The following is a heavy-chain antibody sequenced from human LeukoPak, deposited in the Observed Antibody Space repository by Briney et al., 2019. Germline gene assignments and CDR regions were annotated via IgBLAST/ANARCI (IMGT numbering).Heavy chain of an antibody. V-gene: IGHV4-34*01. CDR2: INHSRST. D-gene: IGHD6-13*01. Sequence: SETLSLTCAVYGGSFSGYYWSWIRQPPGKGLEWIGEINHSRSTNYNPSLKSRVTISVDTSKNQFSLKLSSVTAADTAVYYCARDRSSSWHFDYWGQGTLVTVSS. CDR3: ARDRSSSWHFDY. J-gene: IGHJ4*02. CDR1: GGSFSGYY.